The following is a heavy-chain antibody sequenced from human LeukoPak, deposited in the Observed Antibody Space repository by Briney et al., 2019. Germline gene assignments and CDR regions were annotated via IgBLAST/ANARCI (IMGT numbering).Heavy chain of an antibody. D-gene: IGHD1-7*01. CDR2: ISSSSGYI. CDR3: ARAGGYNWNYRFX. V-gene: IGHV3-21*01. Sequence: PGGSLRLSXAASGFTFSSYSMNWVRQAPGKGLEWVSSISSSSGYIYYADSVKGRFTISRDNAKNSLYLQMKSLRAEDTAVYYCARAGGYNWNYRFXWGQGTLVTVX. CDR1: GFTFSSYS. J-gene: IGHJ4*02.